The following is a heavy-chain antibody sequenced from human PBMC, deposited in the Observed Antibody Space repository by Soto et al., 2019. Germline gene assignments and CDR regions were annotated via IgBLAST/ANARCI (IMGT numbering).Heavy chain of an antibody. CDR1: GYTFTSYG. Sequence: SVKVSFKASGYTFTSYGIHWVRQAPGQRLEWMGWINAANGDTKYSPKFQGRVTITRDTSAGTAYMELSSLRSEDTAVYYCVRRHVSATGIDWFDPWGQGTLVTVSS. D-gene: IGHD6-13*01. CDR2: INAANGDT. J-gene: IGHJ5*02. V-gene: IGHV1-3*01. CDR3: VRRHVSATGIDWFDP.